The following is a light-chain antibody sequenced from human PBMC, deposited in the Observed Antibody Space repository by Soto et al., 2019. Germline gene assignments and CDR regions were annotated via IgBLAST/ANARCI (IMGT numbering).Light chain of an antibody. Sequence: EIVLTQSPGTLSLSPGERATLSCRASQSVRSNYLAWYQQKPGQAPSLLIYGASSRATGIPDRCSGSGSGTDFTLTISRLEPEDFAVYYCQQYGSSPPLSFGGGTKVEIK. CDR1: QSVRSNY. V-gene: IGKV3-20*01. CDR3: QQYGSSPPLS. CDR2: GAS. J-gene: IGKJ4*01.